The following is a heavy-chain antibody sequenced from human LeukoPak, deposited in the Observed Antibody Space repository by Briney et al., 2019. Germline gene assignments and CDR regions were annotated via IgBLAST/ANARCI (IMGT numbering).Heavy chain of an antibody. CDR2: IYPGESDT. CDR3: ARHEGGSYSEAGY. V-gene: IGHV5-51*01. D-gene: IGHD1-26*01. Sequence: GESLKISCKGSGYSFSSYWIGWVRQMPGKGLEWMVVIYPGESDTIYSPSFQGQVTISADKSISTAYLQWSSLKASDTAMYYCARHEGGSYSEAGYWGQGTLVTVST. CDR1: GYSFSSYW. J-gene: IGHJ4*01.